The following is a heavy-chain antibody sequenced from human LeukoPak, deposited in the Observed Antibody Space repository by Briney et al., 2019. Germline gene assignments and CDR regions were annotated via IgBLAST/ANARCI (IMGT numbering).Heavy chain of an antibody. CDR1: GGSFSGYY. Sequence: SETLSLTCVVYGGSFSGYYWSWIRQPPGKGLEWIGSIYYSGSTYYNPSLKSRVTISVDTSKNQFSLKLSSVTAADTAVYYCARHRLVYFDYWGQGTLVTVSS. CDR2: IYYSGST. CDR3: ARHRLVYFDY. J-gene: IGHJ4*02. D-gene: IGHD6-19*01. V-gene: IGHV4-34*01.